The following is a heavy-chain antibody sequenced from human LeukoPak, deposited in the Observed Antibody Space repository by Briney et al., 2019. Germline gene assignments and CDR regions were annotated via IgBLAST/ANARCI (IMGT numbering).Heavy chain of an antibody. J-gene: IGHJ5*02. D-gene: IGHD1-26*01. CDR3: ARDTGSNFFDP. CDR2: IIPIFGTA. V-gene: IGHV1-69*13. Sequence: SVKVSCKASGGTFSSYAISWVRQAPGQGLEWMGGIIPIFGTANYAQKFQGRVTITADESTSTAYMELRSLTSDDTAVYYCARDTGSNFFDPWGQGTLVTVAS. CDR1: GGTFSSYA.